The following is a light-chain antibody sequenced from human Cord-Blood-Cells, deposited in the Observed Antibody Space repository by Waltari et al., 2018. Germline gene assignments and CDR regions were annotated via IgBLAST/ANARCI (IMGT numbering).Light chain of an antibody. Sequence: AIRMTKSPYSLSASTGDRVTITCRASQGISSYLAWYQQKPVKAPKLLIYAASTLQSGVPSRFSGSVSGTDFTLTISCLQSEDFATYYCQQYYSYPLTFGGGTKVEIK. J-gene: IGKJ4*01. CDR2: AAS. CDR1: QGISSY. CDR3: QQYYSYPLT. V-gene: IGKV1-8*01.